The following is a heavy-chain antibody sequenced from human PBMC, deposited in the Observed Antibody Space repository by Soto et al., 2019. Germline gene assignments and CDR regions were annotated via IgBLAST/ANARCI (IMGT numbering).Heavy chain of an antibody. D-gene: IGHD2-2*01. CDR3: ARGAEYQVLSRDYFYGMDV. CDR1: TFTLSTYG. Sequence: QVQLVESGGGVVQPGRSLRLSCAASTFTLSTYGMHWVRQAPGKVLEWVAVISYDGNNKYYADSVKGRFTISRDNSRNTLSLQMNSLTTEDTAVYYCARGAEYQVLSRDYFYGMDVWGQGIMVTVSS. CDR2: ISYDGNNK. V-gene: IGHV3-30*03. J-gene: IGHJ6*02.